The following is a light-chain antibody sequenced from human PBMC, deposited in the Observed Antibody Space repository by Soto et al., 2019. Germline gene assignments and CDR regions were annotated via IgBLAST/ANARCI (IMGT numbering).Light chain of an antibody. Sequence: EIVMTQSPANLSVSPGERATLSCRASQSVSSNLAWYQQKPGQGPRLLIYGASTRATSSPARFSGSWSGTEFTLTINSLQSEDFAVYYCQQYNKWPPYTFGQGTKLEIK. J-gene: IGKJ2*01. V-gene: IGKV3-15*01. CDR2: GAS. CDR3: QQYNKWPPYT. CDR1: QSVSSN.